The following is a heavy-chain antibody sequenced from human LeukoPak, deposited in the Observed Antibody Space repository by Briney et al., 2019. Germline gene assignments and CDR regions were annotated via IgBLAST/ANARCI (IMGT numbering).Heavy chain of an antibody. CDR1: NVSVTTSGYH. J-gene: IGHJ4*02. CDR3: SKGLEDWGGADF. D-gene: IGHD3/OR15-3a*01. CDR2: ISYNGTS. V-gene: IGHV4-39*01. Sequence: PSETLSLTCDVSNVSVTTSGYHWGWIRQPPGEGLEWIASISYNGTSYYNSSLRSRVNIFVDTAKNQVSVTLRSVAARDTAVYYCSKGLEDWGGADFWGQGALVTVSS.